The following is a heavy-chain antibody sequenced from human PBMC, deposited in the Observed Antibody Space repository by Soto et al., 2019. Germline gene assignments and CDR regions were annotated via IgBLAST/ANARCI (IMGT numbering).Heavy chain of an antibody. D-gene: IGHD3-3*01. J-gene: IGHJ6*02. CDR1: GYTFTGYY. CDR3: ASDLGFWSGSQYYYGMDV. CDR2: INPYSGGT. V-gene: IGHV1-2*04. Sequence: QVQLVQSGAEVKKPGASVKVSCKASGYTFTGYYMHWVRQAPGQGLEWMGWINPYSGGTNYAQKFKGWVTMTRDTSISTAYMELSSLRSDDTAVYYCASDLGFWSGSQYYYGMDVWGQGTTVTVSS.